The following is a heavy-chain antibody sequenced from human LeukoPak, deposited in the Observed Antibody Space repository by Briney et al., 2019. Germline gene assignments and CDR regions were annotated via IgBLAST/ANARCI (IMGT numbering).Heavy chain of an antibody. Sequence: GGSLRLSCAASGFTFSSYNMNWVGQAPGKGLEWVSYISSGSRYIYYADSVKGRFTISRDNAKNSLYLQMNSLRDEDTAVYYCARPHQDYVWGSPNYWGQGTLVTVSS. CDR3: ARPHQDYVWGSPNY. CDR1: GFTFSSYN. D-gene: IGHD3-16*01. V-gene: IGHV3-48*02. CDR2: ISSGSRYI. J-gene: IGHJ4*02.